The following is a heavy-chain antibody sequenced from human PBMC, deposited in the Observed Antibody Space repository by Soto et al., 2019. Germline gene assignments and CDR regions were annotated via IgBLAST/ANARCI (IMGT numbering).Heavy chain of an antibody. Sequence: PSETLSLTCAVYGGSFSGYYWSWIRQPPGKGLEWIGEINHSGSTNYNPSLKSRVTISVDTSKNQFSLKLSSVTAADTAVYYCARAGYSYGWPTIDYWGQGTLVTVSS. CDR2: INHSGST. CDR1: GGSFSGYY. D-gene: IGHD5-18*01. CDR3: ARAGYSYGWPTIDY. J-gene: IGHJ4*02. V-gene: IGHV4-34*01.